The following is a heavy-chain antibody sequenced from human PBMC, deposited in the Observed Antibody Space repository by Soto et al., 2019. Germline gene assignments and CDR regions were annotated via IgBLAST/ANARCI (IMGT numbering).Heavy chain of an antibody. CDR1: GLTFSSYA. D-gene: IGHD5-18*01. CDR3: ARTPYSYGYVAFDP. Sequence: GSLSLSCPASGLTFSSYAMNRVRQAPGKGLEWIGSIYYSGSTYYNPSLKSRVTITVDTSKNQFSLKLSSVTAADTAVYYCARTPYSYGYVAFDPWGQGNLVTVSS. J-gene: IGHJ5*02. V-gene: IGHV4-39*01. CDR2: IYYSGST.